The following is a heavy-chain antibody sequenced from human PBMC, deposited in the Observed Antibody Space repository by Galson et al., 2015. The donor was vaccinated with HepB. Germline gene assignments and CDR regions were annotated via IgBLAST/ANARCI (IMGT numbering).Heavy chain of an antibody. CDR3: AKDGSSGWYGWRGQSNYYYYMDV. D-gene: IGHD6-19*01. V-gene: IGHV3-9*01. J-gene: IGHJ6*03. CDR2: ISWNSGSI. CDR1: GFTFDDYA. Sequence: SLRLSCAASGFTFDDYAMHWVRQAPGKGLEWVSGISWNSGSIGYADSVKGRFTISRDNAKNSLYLQMNSLRAEDTALYYCAKDGSSGWYGWRGQSNYYYYMDVWGKGTTVTVSS.